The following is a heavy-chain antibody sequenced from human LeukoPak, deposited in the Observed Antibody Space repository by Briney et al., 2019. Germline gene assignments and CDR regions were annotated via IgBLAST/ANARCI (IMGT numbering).Heavy chain of an antibody. CDR3: ARGGRYFDWLLPFHY. D-gene: IGHD3-9*01. J-gene: IGHJ4*02. CDR1: TISSYP. Sequence: TISSYPISHVRHAPGQGQEWVVGIIPNLDTANYAQSILGKGPITDHEAKSTDYTELSSLRSEDTAVYYCARGGRYFDWLLPFHYWAQGTLVTVSS. CDR2: IIPNLDTA. V-gene: IGHV1-69*01.